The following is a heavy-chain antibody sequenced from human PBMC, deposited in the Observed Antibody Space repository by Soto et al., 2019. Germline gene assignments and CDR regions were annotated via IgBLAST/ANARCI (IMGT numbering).Heavy chain of an antibody. CDR3: ATKVRVKNYYYYGMDT. Sequence: EVQLVQSGGGLVQPGGSLRLSCAASRFTFSNYALTWVRQAPGKGLEWVSTISGSGGNTYYADSVRGRFIISRDNPKNTLFLQMNSLRADDTAVYYCATKVRVKNYYYYGMDTWGQGTMVTVSS. CDR1: RFTFSNYA. V-gene: IGHV3-23*04. D-gene: IGHD2-21*01. J-gene: IGHJ6*02. CDR2: ISGSGGNT.